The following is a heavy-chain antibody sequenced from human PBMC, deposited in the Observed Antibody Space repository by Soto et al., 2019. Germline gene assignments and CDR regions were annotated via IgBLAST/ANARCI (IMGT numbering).Heavy chain of an antibody. V-gene: IGHV3-23*01. CDR1: GFTFSSYA. CDR3: AKEFRGGYGGNRYFDY. CDR2: ISGSGGGT. Sequence: PGGSLRLSSAASGFTFSSYAMIWVRQAPGKGLEWASAISGSGGGTCYADSVKGRLTSSRDNSKNTLYLQMKSLRAEDTAVYYCAKEFRGGYGGNRYFDYWGQGTLATVSS. D-gene: IGHD4-17*01. J-gene: IGHJ4*02.